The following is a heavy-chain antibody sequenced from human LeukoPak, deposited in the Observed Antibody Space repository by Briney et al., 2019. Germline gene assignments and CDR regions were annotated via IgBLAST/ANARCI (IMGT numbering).Heavy chain of an antibody. V-gene: IGHV3-15*01. Sequence: GSLRLSCAASGFTFSNAWMSWVRQAPGKGLEWVGRIKSKTDGGATDYAAPVKGRFTISRDDSKNTLYLQMNSLKTEDTAVYYCTTSPTYYYDSSGYCDFDYWGQGTLVTVSS. CDR2: IKSKTDGGAT. CDR1: GFTFSNAW. D-gene: IGHD3-22*01. CDR3: TTSPTYYYDSSGYCDFDY. J-gene: IGHJ4*02.